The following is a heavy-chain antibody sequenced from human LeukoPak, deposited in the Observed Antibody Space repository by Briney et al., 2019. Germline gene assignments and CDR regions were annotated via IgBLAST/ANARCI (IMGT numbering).Heavy chain of an antibody. CDR3: ARDLSGSGSYQREYYFDY. CDR1: GFTVSSNY. D-gene: IGHD3-10*01. Sequence: PGGSLRLSCAASGFTVSSNYMSWVRQAPGKGLEWVSSISSSSSYIYYADSVKGRFTISRDNANNSLYLQMNSLRAEDTAVYYCARDLSGSGSYQREYYFDYWGQGTLVSVSS. J-gene: IGHJ4*02. V-gene: IGHV3-21*01. CDR2: ISSSSSYI.